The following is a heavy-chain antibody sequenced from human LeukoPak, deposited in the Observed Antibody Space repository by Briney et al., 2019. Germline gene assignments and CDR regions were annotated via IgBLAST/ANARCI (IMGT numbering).Heavy chain of an antibody. CDR1: GASISHYY. Sequence: PSETLSLTCTVSGASISHYYWSWIRQTPAKGLEWVGHIHTSGGSTYYPSLKSRLTISIDTSRNQLSLKLTSVTAADTAVYFCARLGSYHDFWGQGALVTVSS. D-gene: IGHD1-26*01. CDR2: IHTSGGS. V-gene: IGHV4-4*09. J-gene: IGHJ4*02. CDR3: ARLGSYHDF.